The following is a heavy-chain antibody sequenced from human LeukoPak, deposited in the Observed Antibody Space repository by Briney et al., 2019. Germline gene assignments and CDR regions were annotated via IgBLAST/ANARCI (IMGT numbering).Heavy chain of an antibody. V-gene: IGHV3-7*03. CDR3: ARGYSGYVFLDY. CDR1: GFALSSHW. J-gene: IGHJ4*02. Sequence: GSLRLSCAASGFALSSHWMTWVRQVPGRGPEWVANVNRDGSETYYLDSVKGRFTISKDNAKNSLYLQMSSLRAEDTALYYCARGYSGYVFLDYWGQGTLVTVSS. D-gene: IGHD5-12*01. CDR2: VNRDGSET.